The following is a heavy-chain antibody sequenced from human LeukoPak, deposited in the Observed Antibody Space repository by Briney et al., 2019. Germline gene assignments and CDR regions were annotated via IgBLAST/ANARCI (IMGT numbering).Heavy chain of an antibody. CDR2: IYYSGST. CDR3: ERDHIDYSNYVQLGFFDY. CDR1: GGSISSSSYY. D-gene: IGHD4-11*01. V-gene: IGHV4-39*07. J-gene: IGHJ4*02. Sequence: SETLSLTCTVSGGSISSSSYYWGWIRQPPGKGLEWIGSIYYSGSTYYNPSLKSRVTISVDTSKNQFSLKLSSVTAADTAVYYCERDHIDYSNYVQLGFFDYWGQGTLVTVSS.